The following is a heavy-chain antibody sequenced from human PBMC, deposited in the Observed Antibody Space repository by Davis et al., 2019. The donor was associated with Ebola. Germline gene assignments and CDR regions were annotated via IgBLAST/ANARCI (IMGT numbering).Heavy chain of an antibody. CDR3: AKSRDYGDYLDDAFDI. CDR1: GFTFSSYA. V-gene: IGHV3-23*03. Sequence: GESLKISCAASGFTFSSYAMHWVRQAPGKGLEWVSVIYSGGSTYYADSVKGRFTISRDNSKNTLYLQMNSLRAEDTAVYYCAKSRDYGDYLDDAFDIWGQGTMVTVSS. D-gene: IGHD4-17*01. CDR2: IYSGGST. J-gene: IGHJ3*02.